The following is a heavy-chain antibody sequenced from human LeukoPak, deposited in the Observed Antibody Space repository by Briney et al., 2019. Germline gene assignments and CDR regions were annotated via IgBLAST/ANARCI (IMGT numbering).Heavy chain of an antibody. V-gene: IGHV3-13*01. D-gene: IGHD6-19*01. CDR1: GFTFSSYD. CDR3: AKDKASGWHPLDF. CDR2: IGTAGDT. J-gene: IGHJ4*02. Sequence: PGGSLRLSCAASGFTFSSYDMHWVRQPTGGGLEWVSGIGTAGDTYYLGSVKGRFTISRDSSKSTLYLQMNSLRAEDTAVYYCAKDKASGWHPLDFWGQGTLVTVSS.